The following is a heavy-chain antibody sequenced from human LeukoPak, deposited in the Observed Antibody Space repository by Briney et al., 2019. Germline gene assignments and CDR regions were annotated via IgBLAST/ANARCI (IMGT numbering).Heavy chain of an antibody. J-gene: IGHJ3*02. CDR2: ISSNGGST. CDR3: ARDRAEQQLVDDAFDI. V-gene: IGHV3-64*01. D-gene: IGHD6-13*01. CDR1: GFTFSGYA. Sequence: GGSLRLSCAASGFTFSGYAMHWVRQAPGKGLEYVSAISSNGGSTYYANSVKGRFTISRDNSKNTLYLQMGSLRAEDMAVYYCARDRAEQQLVDDAFDIWGQGTMVTVSS.